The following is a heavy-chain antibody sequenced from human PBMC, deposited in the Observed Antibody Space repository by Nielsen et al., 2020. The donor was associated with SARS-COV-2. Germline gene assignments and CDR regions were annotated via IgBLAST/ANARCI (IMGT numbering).Heavy chain of an antibody. CDR2: ISSSGSYI. Sequence: GSLKISCAASGLTFSTYSMMWVRQALGKGLEWVSHISSSGSYIYYADSVKGRFTISRDNAKNSVYLQMNSLRAEDTAVYYCATDQYCPNGICSSGGRDYWGQGTLVAVSS. J-gene: IGHJ4*02. CDR3: ATDQYCPNGICSSGGRDY. D-gene: IGHD2-8*01. CDR1: GLTFSTYS. V-gene: IGHV3-21*01.